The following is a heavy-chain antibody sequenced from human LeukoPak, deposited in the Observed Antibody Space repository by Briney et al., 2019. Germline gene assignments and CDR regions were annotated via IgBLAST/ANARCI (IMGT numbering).Heavy chain of an antibody. V-gene: IGHV4-59*01. CDR3: ARDGSLDYYYGMDV. Sequence: SETLSLTCTVSGGSITNYYWSWIRQPPGKGLEWIGYIYYSGSTNYNPSLKSRVTISVDTSKNQFSLKLSSVTAADTAVYYCARDGSLDYYYGMDVWGQGTTVTVSS. J-gene: IGHJ6*02. CDR2: IYYSGST. CDR1: GGSITNYY. D-gene: IGHD1-26*01.